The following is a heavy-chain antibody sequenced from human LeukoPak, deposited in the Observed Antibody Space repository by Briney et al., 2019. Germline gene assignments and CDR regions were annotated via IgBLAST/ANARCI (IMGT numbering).Heavy chain of an antibody. V-gene: IGHV3-23*01. D-gene: IGHD3-3*01. CDR1: GFTFSSHA. J-gene: IGHJ4*02. CDR2: ISGIGGTT. CDR3: ARRFDFWRGYSRPHYFDY. Sequence: GGSLRLSCAASGFTFSSHAMSWVRQAPGEGLEWVSAISGIGGTTYYADSVRGRFTVSRDNSKNPLYLQMNSLRAEDTAVYFCARRFDFWRGYSRPHYFDYWGQGTLVTVSP.